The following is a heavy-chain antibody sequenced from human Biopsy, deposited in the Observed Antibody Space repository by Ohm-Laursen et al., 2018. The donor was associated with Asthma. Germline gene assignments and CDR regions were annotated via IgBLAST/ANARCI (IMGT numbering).Heavy chain of an antibody. J-gene: IGHJ4*02. D-gene: IGHD2-2*01. V-gene: IGHV1-69*13. CDR3: ARKAGSCISRTCYSLDF. CDR1: GGTFNTYV. CDR2: SNSVFGTT. Sequence: SVKVSCKSLGGTFNTYVIGWVRQAPGEGRGWMGGSNSVFGTTTYPQKFQDRVTITADDSTSTVYMELSSLRSEDTAVYYCARKAGSCISRTCYSLDFWGQGTLVTVSS.